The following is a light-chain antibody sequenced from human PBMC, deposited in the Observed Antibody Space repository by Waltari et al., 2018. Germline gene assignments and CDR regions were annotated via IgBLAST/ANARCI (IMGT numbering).Light chain of an antibody. CDR3: SSYTSSSNWV. CDR1: SSDVGGYNH. V-gene: IGLV2-14*01. J-gene: IGLJ3*02. Sequence: QSALTQPASVSGSPGQSITIPCTGTSSDVGGYNHVPWYQQHPGKAPKLRIYEVSNRPSGVSNRFSGSKSGNTASLTISGLQAEDEADYYCSSYTSSSNWVFGGGTKLTVL. CDR2: EVS.